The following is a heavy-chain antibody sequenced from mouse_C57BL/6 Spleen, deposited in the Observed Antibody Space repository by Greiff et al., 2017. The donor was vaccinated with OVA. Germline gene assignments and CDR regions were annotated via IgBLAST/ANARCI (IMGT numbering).Heavy chain of an antibody. V-gene: IGHV1-52*01. J-gene: IGHJ4*01. Sequence: VQLHQPGAELVRPGSSVKLSCKASGYTFTSYWMHWVKQRPIQGLEWIGNIDPSDSETHYNQQFKDKATLTVDKSSSTAYMQLSSLTSEDSAVYYGARSHPYGYDSAMDYWGQGTSVTVSS. CDR1: GYTFTSYW. CDR2: IDPSDSET. D-gene: IGHD2-2*01. CDR3: ARSHPYGYDSAMDY.